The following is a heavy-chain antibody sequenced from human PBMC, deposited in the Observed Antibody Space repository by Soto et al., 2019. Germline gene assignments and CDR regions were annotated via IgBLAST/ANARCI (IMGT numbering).Heavy chain of an antibody. Sequence: ASVKVSCKASGYTFTSYCISWVRQAPGQGLEWMGWISAYNGNTNYAQKLQGRVTMTTDTSTSTAYMELRSLRSDDTAVYYCARRIWYYYDSSGYYHFDYWGQGTLVTVSS. CDR2: ISAYNGNT. CDR1: GYTFTSYC. D-gene: IGHD3-22*01. CDR3: ARRIWYYYDSSGYYHFDY. J-gene: IGHJ4*02. V-gene: IGHV1-18*01.